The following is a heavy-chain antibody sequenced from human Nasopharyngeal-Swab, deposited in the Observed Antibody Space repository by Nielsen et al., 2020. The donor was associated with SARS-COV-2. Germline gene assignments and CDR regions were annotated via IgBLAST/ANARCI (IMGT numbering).Heavy chain of an antibody. D-gene: IGHD2-8*01. CDR3: ARDDIGYCTNGVCRAVGRYGMDV. Sequence: VGSLRLSCAASGFTCSSYWMSWVRQAPGKVLEWVANIKQDGSEKYYVDSVKGRFTISRDNAKNSLYLQMNSLRAEDTAVYYCARDDIGYCTNGVCRAVGRYGMDVWGQGTTVTVSS. J-gene: IGHJ6*02. V-gene: IGHV3-7*01. CDR2: IKQDGSEK. CDR1: GFTCSSYW.